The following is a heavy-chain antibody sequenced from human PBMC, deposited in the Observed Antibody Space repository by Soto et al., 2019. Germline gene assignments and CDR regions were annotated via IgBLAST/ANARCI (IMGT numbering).Heavy chain of an antibody. D-gene: IGHD3-10*01. CDR1: GGTFSSYA. CDR2: IIPIFGTA. Sequence: ASVKVSCKASGGTFSSYAISWVRQAPGQGLEWMGGIIPIFGTANYAQKFQGRVTITADESTSTAYMELSSLRSEDTAVYYCARALLLWFGEFYYYYGMDVWGQGTTVTVSS. V-gene: IGHV1-69*13. J-gene: IGHJ6*02. CDR3: ARALLLWFGEFYYYYGMDV.